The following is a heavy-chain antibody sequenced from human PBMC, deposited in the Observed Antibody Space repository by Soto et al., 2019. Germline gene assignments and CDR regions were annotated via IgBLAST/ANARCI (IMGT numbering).Heavy chain of an antibody. D-gene: IGHD1-26*01. CDR1: GFNFSSDV. J-gene: IGHJ3*01. CDR3: AKSQSGSFFAAFDL. V-gene: IGHV3-23*01. Sequence: EVQLLESGGGLVQPGGSLRLSCAASGFNFSSDVMNWVLQIPGKGLEWVASIFGSGVTTYYADSVKGRFTISRDNSKNTLHLQLNSLRAEDTALYYCAKSQSGSFFAAFDLWGQGSLVTVSS. CDR2: IFGSGVTT.